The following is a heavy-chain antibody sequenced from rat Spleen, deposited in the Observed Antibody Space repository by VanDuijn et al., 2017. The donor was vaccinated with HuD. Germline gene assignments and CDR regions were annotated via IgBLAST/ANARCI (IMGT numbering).Heavy chain of an antibody. V-gene: IGHV5-31*01. CDR2: ITDTGGST. CDR3: TPYEGGSAY. D-gene: IGHD1-12*01. CDR1: GFTFNNYW. J-gene: IGHJ3*01. Sequence: EVQLVESGGGLVQPGRSLKLSCVASGFTFNNYWMTWIRQAPGKGLEWVASITDTGGSTYYTDSVKGRFTISRDNATSTLYLQMNSLRSEDTATYYCTPYEGGSAYWGQGTLVTVSS.